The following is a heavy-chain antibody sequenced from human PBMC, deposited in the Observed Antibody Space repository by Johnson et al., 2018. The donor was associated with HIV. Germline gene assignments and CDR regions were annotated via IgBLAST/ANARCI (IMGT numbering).Heavy chain of an antibody. CDR3: AKDLGNWDSPRSAFDM. J-gene: IGHJ3*02. CDR1: GFTCSSYA. D-gene: IGHD1/OR15-1a*01. CDR2: ISWNSGSI. Sequence: LVESGGGVVQPGRSLRLSCAASGFTCSSYAMHWVRQAPGKGLEWVSGISWNSGSIGYADSVKGRFTISRDNAKNSLYLQLNSLRAEDTAVYYCAKDLGNWDSPRSAFDMWGQGTMVTVSS. V-gene: IGHV3-9*01.